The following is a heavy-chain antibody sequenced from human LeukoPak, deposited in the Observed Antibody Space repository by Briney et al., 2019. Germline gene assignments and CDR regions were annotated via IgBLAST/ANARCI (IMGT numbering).Heavy chain of an antibody. Sequence: ASVKVSCKASGYTFTGYYMHWVRQAPGQGLEWMGWINPNSGGTNYAQKFQGRVTMTRDTSISTAYMELSRLRSDDTAVYYCARGRYYYDSSGYYYVGGPYDYWGQGTLVTVSS. CDR1: GYTFTGYY. CDR2: INPNSGGT. D-gene: IGHD3-22*01. CDR3: ARGRYYYDSSGYYYVGGPYDY. V-gene: IGHV1-2*02. J-gene: IGHJ4*02.